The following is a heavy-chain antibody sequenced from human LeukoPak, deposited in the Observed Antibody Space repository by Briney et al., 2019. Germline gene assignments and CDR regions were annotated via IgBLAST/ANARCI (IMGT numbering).Heavy chain of an antibody. J-gene: IGHJ4*02. CDR2: ISGSGDTT. D-gene: IGHD3-9*01. Sequence: GGSLRLSCAASGFTFSSYGMSWVRQAPGKGLEWVSTISGSGDTTYYADSVKGRFTISRDNSKNTLSLQMNSLRAEDTAVYYCARDGTLRYFDHWGQGTLVTVSS. CDR1: GFTFSSYG. CDR3: ARDGTLRYFDH. V-gene: IGHV3-23*01.